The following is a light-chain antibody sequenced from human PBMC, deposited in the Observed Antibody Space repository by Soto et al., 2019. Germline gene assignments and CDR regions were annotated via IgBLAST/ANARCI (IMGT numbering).Light chain of an antibody. V-gene: IGKV3-15*01. CDR2: GAA. CDR3: QQYNNWPRIT. Sequence: EIVMTQSPATLSVSPGERATLSCRSSQSVSSNLARYQQKPGQAPRRLIYGAATRATGIPDRFSASGSGTEFTLPISSLLSEDVAVYYCQQYNNWPRITFGQGTRLEIK. CDR1: QSVSSN. J-gene: IGKJ5*01.